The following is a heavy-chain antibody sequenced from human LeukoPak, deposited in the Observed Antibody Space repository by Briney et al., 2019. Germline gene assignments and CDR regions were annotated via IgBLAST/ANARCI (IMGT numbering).Heavy chain of an antibody. V-gene: IGHV1-18*01. CDR3: AREGGYYDFWSGYYPHPAPTHFDY. Sequence: GASVKVSCKASVYTFTSYDINWVRQAPGQGLEWMGWISAYNGNTNYAQKLQGRVTMTTDTSTSTAYMELRSLRSDDTAVYYCAREGGYYDFWSGYYPHPAPTHFDYWGQGTLVTVSS. D-gene: IGHD3-3*01. J-gene: IGHJ4*02. CDR1: VYTFTSYD. CDR2: ISAYNGNT.